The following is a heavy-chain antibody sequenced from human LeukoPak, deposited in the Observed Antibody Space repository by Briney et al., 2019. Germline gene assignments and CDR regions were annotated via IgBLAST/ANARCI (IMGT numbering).Heavy chain of an antibody. Sequence: GGSLRLSCAASGFTFSSYWMHWVRQAPGKGLVWVSRIASDGSTVYADSVKGRFTISRDNAKDTVYLQMDSLRVEDTAVYYCIGSGGWPGYWGQGTLVTVSS. V-gene: IGHV3-74*01. D-gene: IGHD1-26*01. CDR2: IASDGST. J-gene: IGHJ4*02. CDR1: GFTFSSYW. CDR3: IGSGGWPGY.